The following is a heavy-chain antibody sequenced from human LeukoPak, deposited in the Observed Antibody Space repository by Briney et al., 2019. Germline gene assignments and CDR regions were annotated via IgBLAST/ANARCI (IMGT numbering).Heavy chain of an antibody. Sequence: SETLSLTCAVYGGSFSGYYWSWIRPPPGKGLEGIGEINHSGSTNYNPSLKSRVTISVDTSKNQFSLKLSPVTAADTALYYCARGPYCSSTSCYFGYGGQGTLVTVSA. CDR3: ARGPYCSSTSCYFGY. V-gene: IGHV4-34*01. CDR1: GGSFSGYY. CDR2: INHSGST. J-gene: IGHJ4*02. D-gene: IGHD2-2*01.